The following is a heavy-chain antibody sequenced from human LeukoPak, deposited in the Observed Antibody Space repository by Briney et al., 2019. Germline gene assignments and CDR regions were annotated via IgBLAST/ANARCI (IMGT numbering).Heavy chain of an antibody. Sequence: ASVKVSCKASGYTFTSYGISWVRQAPGQGLEWMGWISAYNGNTNYAQKLQGRVTMTTDTSTSTAYMELRSLRSDDTAVYYCARVPPYYYGSGSYFDYWGQGTLVTVSS. J-gene: IGHJ4*02. D-gene: IGHD3-10*01. CDR1: GYTFTSYG. CDR2: ISAYNGNT. V-gene: IGHV1-18*01. CDR3: ARVPPYYYGSGSYFDY.